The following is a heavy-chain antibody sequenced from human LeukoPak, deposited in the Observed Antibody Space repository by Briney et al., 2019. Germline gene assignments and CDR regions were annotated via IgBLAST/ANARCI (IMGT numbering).Heavy chain of an antibody. Sequence: GRSLRLSCAASGFTFSSYGMHWVRQAPGKGLEWVAVISYDGSNKYYADSVKGRFTISRDNSKNTLYLQMNSLRAEDTAVYYCAKDSTEWELLLIYYFDYWGQGTLVTVSS. CDR3: AKDSTEWELLLIYYFDY. CDR2: ISYDGSNK. J-gene: IGHJ4*02. D-gene: IGHD1-26*01. V-gene: IGHV3-30*18. CDR1: GFTFSSYG.